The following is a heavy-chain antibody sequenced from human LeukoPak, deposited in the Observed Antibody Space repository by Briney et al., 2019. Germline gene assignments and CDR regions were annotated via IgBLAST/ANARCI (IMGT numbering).Heavy chain of an antibody. Sequence: GGSLRLSCAASGFTFSTYAMSWVRQAPGKGLEWVSSINSGGDYKYYADSVKGRFTTSRDNAKNSLSLQLNTLRVEDTAIYYCARGHYDVLASSYKWTPDYWGQGTLVTVSS. CDR1: GFTFSTYA. V-gene: IGHV3-21*01. CDR2: INSGGDYK. J-gene: IGHJ4*02. D-gene: IGHD3-9*01. CDR3: ARGHYDVLASSYKWTPDY.